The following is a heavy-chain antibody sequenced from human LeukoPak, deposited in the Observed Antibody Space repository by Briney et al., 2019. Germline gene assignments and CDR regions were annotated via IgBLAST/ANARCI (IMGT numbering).Heavy chain of an antibody. D-gene: IGHD3-9*01. Sequence: GRSLRLSCTSSTFTFGDYAINWIRQAPGKGLEWVGFIRRKVYGGTPEYAASVIGRFTISRDDPKSIAYLQMNSLKTEDTAVYYCTRGASPDILTGDYWGQGTLVTVSS. CDR1: TFTFGDYA. V-gene: IGHV3-49*03. J-gene: IGHJ4*02. CDR2: IRRKVYGGTP. CDR3: TRGASPDILTGDY.